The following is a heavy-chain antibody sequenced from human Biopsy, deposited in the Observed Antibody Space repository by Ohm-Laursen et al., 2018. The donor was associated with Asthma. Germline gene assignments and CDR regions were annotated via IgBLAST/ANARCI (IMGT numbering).Heavy chain of an antibody. Sequence: SLRLSCAASGFTFSNYAMSWVRQAPGKGLEWVSLIYSGDNTYYADSVKGRFTISRDHSKLYLQMNNLRAEDTAVYHCARISRLGYNSLDYGMDVWGQGTTVTVSS. CDR3: ARISRLGYNSLDYGMDV. CDR1: GFTFSNYA. D-gene: IGHD5-24*01. J-gene: IGHJ6*02. CDR2: IYSGDNT. V-gene: IGHV3-53*01.